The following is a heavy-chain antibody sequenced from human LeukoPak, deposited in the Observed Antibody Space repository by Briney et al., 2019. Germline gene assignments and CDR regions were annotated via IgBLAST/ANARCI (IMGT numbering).Heavy chain of an antibody. CDR3: AGCSGGSCYSRGKYGVDV. V-gene: IGHV3-23*01. CDR1: GFTFSSYA. J-gene: IGHJ6*02. Sequence: GGSLRLSCATSGFTFSSYAMNWVRQAPGKGLECVSFISTSGDFTYYAASVKGRFTVSRDNSKNALYLQMNSQRADDTAVYYCAGCSGGSCYSRGKYGVDVWGQGTTVIVSS. CDR2: ISTSGDFT. D-gene: IGHD2-15*01.